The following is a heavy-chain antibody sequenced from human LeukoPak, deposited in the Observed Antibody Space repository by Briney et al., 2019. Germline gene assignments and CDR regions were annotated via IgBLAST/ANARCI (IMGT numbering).Heavy chain of an antibody. V-gene: IGHV4-34*01. D-gene: IGHD3-10*01. J-gene: IGHJ4*02. Sequence: SETLSLTCAVYGGSFSGYYWSWIRQPPGKGLEWIGEINHSGSTNYNPSLKSRVTISVDTSKNQFSLKLSSVTAADTAVYYCARTRYYYNSRSYGAPYDYWGQGTLVTVSS. CDR2: INHSGST. CDR1: GGSFSGYY. CDR3: ARTRYYYNSRSYGAPYDY.